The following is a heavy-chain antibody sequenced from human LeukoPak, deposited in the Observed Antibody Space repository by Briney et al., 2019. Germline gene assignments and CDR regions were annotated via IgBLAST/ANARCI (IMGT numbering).Heavy chain of an antibody. D-gene: IGHD3-10*01. J-gene: IGHJ4*02. CDR3: ARAHVDYGSGSYYPHY. V-gene: IGHV3-23*01. CDR2: ISDSGGGT. CDR1: GFTFSSFA. Sequence: PGGSLRLSCAASGFTFSSFAMNWVRQAPGKGLEWLSTISDSGGGTYNADSVKGRFTISRDNSKNTLYLQMNSLRAGDTAIHYCARAHVDYGSGSYYPHYWGQGTLVTVSS.